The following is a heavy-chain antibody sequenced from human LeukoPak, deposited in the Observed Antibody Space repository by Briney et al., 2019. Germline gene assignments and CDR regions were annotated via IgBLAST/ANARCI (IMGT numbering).Heavy chain of an antibody. J-gene: IGHJ6*02. V-gene: IGHV3-48*02. CDR1: GFTFSSYS. CDR3: ARGRRGYYGMDV. CDR2: ISSKSSTI. Sequence: GGALRLSCAASGFTFSSYSMNWGRQAPGRGLEGVSYISSKSSTIYYADSVKGGFTISRDNAKKSLYLQMNSLRDEDTVVYYCARGRRGYYGMDVWGQGTTVTVSS.